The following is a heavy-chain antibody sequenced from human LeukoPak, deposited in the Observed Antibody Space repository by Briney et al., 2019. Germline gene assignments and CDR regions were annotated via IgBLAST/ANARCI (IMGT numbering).Heavy chain of an antibody. Sequence: GGSLRLSCAASGFTFTTYGFHWVRQAPGKGLEWVAVIWYDGSNKYYADSVQGRFSISRDDSKNTLYLQMDSLRAEDTAVYYCARDLGHFGSSRESFCDYWGQGTLVTVSS. CDR3: ARDLGHFGSSRESFCDY. CDR2: IWYDGSNK. V-gene: IGHV3-33*01. J-gene: IGHJ4*02. D-gene: IGHD6-13*01. CDR1: GFTFTTYG.